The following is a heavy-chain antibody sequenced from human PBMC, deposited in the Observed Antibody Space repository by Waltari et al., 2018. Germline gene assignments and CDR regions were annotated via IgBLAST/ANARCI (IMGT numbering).Heavy chain of an antibody. CDR2: INPNSGGT. CDR1: GYIFTDYY. Sequence: QVQLVQSGGEVKKPGASMTVSCKTSGYIFTDYYIHRVRQAPGQGLEWMGWINPNSGGTNYAQNFQGRVTMTRDTSISTAYMELSGLRSDDTAVYYCAAGTTHWGQGTLVTVSS. D-gene: IGHD1-7*01. CDR3: AAGTTH. J-gene: IGHJ4*02. V-gene: IGHV1-2*02.